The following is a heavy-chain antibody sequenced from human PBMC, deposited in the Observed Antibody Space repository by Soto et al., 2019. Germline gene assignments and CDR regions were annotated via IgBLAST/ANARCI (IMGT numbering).Heavy chain of an antibody. CDR3: ARDIYGSGSAFDY. CDR2: IYYSGST. Sequence: QVQLQESGPGLVKPSETLSLTCTVSGGSISTYYWNWIRQPPGKGLEWIGYIYYSGSTNYNPSLKSRVTISVDTSKNQFSLELRSVTAADTAVYYCARDIYGSGSAFDYWGQGTLVTVSS. V-gene: IGHV4-59*01. J-gene: IGHJ4*02. CDR1: GGSISTYY. D-gene: IGHD3-10*01.